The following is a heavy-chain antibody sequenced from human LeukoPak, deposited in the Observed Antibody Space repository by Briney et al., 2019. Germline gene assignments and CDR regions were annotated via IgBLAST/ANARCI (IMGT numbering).Heavy chain of an antibody. CDR1: GFTVSSNY. D-gene: IGHD3-9*01. Sequence: GGSLRLSCAASGFTVSSNYMSWVRQAPGKGLEWVSVIYSGGSTYYADSVKGRFTISRDNSKNTLYLQMNSLRADDTAVYYCARVMGRLVRTWYFDLWGRGTLVTVSS. CDR3: ARVMGRLVRTWYFDL. J-gene: IGHJ2*01. CDR2: IYSGGST. V-gene: IGHV3-66*01.